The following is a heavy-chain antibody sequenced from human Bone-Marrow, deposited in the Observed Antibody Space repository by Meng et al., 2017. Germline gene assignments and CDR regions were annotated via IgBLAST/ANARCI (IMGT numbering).Heavy chain of an antibody. CDR2: IKQDGSEK. Sequence: GESLKISCAASGFTFSSYWMSWVRQAPGKGLEWVANIKQDGSEKYHVDSVKGRFTISRDNAKNSLYLQMNSLRAEDTAVYYCARVHGDSSEGSEGDYFDYWGQGTLVTVSS. CDR3: ARVHGDSSEGSEGDYFDY. J-gene: IGHJ4*02. CDR1: GFTFSSYW. V-gene: IGHV3-7*01. D-gene: IGHD6-19*01.